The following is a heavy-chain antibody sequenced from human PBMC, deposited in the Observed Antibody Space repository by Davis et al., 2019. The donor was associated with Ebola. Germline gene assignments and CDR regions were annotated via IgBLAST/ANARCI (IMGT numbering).Heavy chain of an antibody. D-gene: IGHD3-10*01. J-gene: IGHJ4*02. CDR1: GYTFTSYD. CDR3: ARGVAMVRGTGYYFDY. CDR2: MNPNSGNT. Sequence: ASVKVSCKASGYTFTSYDINWVRQATGQGLEWMGWMNPNSGNTGYAQKFQGRVTMTRNTSISTAYMELSSLRSEDTAVYYCARGVAMVRGTGYYFDYWGQGTLVTVSS. V-gene: IGHV1-8*01.